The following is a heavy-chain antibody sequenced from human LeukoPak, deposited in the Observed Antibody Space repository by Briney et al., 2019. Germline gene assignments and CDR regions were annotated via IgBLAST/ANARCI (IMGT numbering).Heavy chain of an antibody. CDR2: IKSKTDGGTT. J-gene: IGHJ4*02. CDR1: GLTLNNVW. V-gene: IGHV3-15*01. D-gene: IGHD5-24*01. CDR3: TTDRGMAVRPLFDS. Sequence: GGSLRLSCAASGLTLNNVWMGWARQAPGKGLEWVGRIKSKTDGGTTDFAAPVEGRFSISRDESKNTLYLQMNNLKTEDTAVYFCTTDRGMAVRPLFDSWGQGTLVIASS.